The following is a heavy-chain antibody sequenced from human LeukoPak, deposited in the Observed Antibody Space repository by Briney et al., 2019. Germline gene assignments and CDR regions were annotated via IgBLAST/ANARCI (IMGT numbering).Heavy chain of an antibody. J-gene: IGHJ4*02. D-gene: IGHD6-19*01. CDR2: FDPEDGET. V-gene: IGHV1-24*01. Sequence: GASVKVSCKVSGYTLTELSMHWVRQAPGKGLEWMGGFDPEDGETIYAQKFQGRVTMTEDTSTDTAYMELSSLRSEDTAVYYCATSGQWLVHFDYWGQGTPVTVSS. CDR1: GYTLTELS. CDR3: ATSGQWLVHFDY.